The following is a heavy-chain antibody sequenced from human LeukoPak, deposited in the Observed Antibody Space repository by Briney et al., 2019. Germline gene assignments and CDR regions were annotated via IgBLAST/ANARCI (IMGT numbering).Heavy chain of an antibody. CDR3: ANLIRAIDGPRDDY. V-gene: IGHV3-21*01. CDR1: GFTFSNAW. D-gene: IGHD3-16*01. Sequence: IPGGSLRLSCAASGFTFSNAWMSWVRQAPGKGLEWVSSISSSSSYIYYADSVKGRFTISRDNAKNSLYLQMNSLRAEDTAVYYCANLIRAIDGPRDDYWGQGTLVTVSS. CDR2: ISSSSSYI. J-gene: IGHJ4*02.